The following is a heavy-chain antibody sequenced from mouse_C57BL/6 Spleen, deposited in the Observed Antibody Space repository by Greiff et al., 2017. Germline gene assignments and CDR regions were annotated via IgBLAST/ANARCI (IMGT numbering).Heavy chain of an antibody. J-gene: IGHJ2*01. V-gene: IGHV1-80*01. CDR1: GYAFSSYW. D-gene: IGHD1-1*01. CDR3: ARNPSYYYGSSYYFDY. Sequence: VQLVESGAELVKPGASVKISCKASGYAFSSYWMNWVKQRPGKGLEWIGQIYPGDGDTNYNGKFKGKATLTADKSSSTAYMQLSSLTSEDSAVYFCARNPSYYYGSSYYFDYWGQGTTLTVSS. CDR2: IYPGDGDT.